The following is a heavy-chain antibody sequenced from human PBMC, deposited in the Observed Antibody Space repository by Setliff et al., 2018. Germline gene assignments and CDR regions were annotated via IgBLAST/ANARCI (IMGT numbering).Heavy chain of an antibody. Sequence: ASVKVSCKASGDTFSTYALSWVRQAPGQGLEWMGIINPGGGSASIVEKFQGRVSMTSDTSTSTVYLDVSGLTSEDTAVYYCGRAGVAAADRKGLLDYWGQGTLVTVSS. CDR1: GDTFSTYA. CDR2: INPGGGSA. J-gene: IGHJ4*02. CDR3: GRAGVAAADRKGLLDY. D-gene: IGHD6-13*01. V-gene: IGHV1-46*03.